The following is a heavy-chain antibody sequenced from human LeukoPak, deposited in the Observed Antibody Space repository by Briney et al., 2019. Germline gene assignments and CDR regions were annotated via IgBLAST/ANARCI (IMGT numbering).Heavy chain of an antibody. D-gene: IGHD5-12*01. Sequence: ASVKVSCKTPGYTFTSYGIGWVRQATGQGLEWMGWMNPNSGNTGFAQKFQGRVTITRNTSMTTAYMELSSLRSEDTAVYYCARGFRMDSGYAPLTSWGQGTLVTVSS. V-gene: IGHV1-8*03. CDR2: MNPNSGNT. J-gene: IGHJ4*02. CDR3: ARGFRMDSGYAPLTS. CDR1: GYTFTSYG.